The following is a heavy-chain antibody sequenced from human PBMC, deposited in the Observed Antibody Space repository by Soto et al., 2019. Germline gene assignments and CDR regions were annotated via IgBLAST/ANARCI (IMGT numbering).Heavy chain of an antibody. CDR3: ARDFRSSWDNWFDP. D-gene: IGHD6-13*01. Sequence: VGSLRLSCAASGFTFSNYSMHWVRQAPGKGLEWVAVISKDGDKKYYADSVKGRFTISRDNAKNSLYLQMNSLRDEDTAVYYCARDFRSSWDNWFDPWGQGTLVTVSS. V-gene: IGHV3-30-3*01. J-gene: IGHJ5*02. CDR1: GFTFSNYS. CDR2: ISKDGDKK.